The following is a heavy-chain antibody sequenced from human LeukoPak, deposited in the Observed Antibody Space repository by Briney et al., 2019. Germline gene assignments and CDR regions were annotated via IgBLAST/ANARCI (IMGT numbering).Heavy chain of an antibody. CDR1: GGSISSYY. J-gene: IGHJ5*02. V-gene: IGHV4-59*01. CDR2: IYYSGST. CDR3: ARVSPATMVRGVIFSFDP. Sequence: SETLSLTCTVSGGSISSYYWSWIRQPPGKGLEWIGYIYYSGSTNYNPSLKSRVTISVDTSKNQFSLKLSSVTAADTAVYYCARVSPATMVRGVIFSFDPWGQGTLVTVSS. D-gene: IGHD3-10*01.